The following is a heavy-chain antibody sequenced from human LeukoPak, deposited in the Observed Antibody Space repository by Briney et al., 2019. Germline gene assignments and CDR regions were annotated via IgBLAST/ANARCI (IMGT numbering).Heavy chain of an antibody. D-gene: IGHD5-12*01. CDR3: ARGVATITPLQINNFGY. V-gene: IGHV1-18*01. CDR2: ISAYNGNT. CDR1: GYTFTSYG. Sequence: ASVKVSCKASGYTFTSYGISWVRQAPGQGLEWMGWISAYNGNTNYAQKLQGRVTMTTDTSTSTAYMELRSLRSDDTAVYYCARGVATITPLQINNFGYWGQGTLVTVSS. J-gene: IGHJ4*02.